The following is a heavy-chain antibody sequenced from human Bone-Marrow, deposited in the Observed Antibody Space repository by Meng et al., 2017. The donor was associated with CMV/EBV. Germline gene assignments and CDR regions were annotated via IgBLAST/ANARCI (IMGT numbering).Heavy chain of an antibody. J-gene: IGHJ4*02. Sequence: FPFSSYAMSWVRQAPGKGLEWVSAISGSGGSTYYADSVKGRFTISRDNSKNTLYLQMNSLRAEDTAVYYCAKVSYDSSGYYPNAFDYWGQGTLVTVSS. CDR1: FPFSSYA. CDR2: ISGSGGST. D-gene: IGHD3-22*01. CDR3: AKVSYDSSGYYPNAFDY. V-gene: IGHV3-23*01.